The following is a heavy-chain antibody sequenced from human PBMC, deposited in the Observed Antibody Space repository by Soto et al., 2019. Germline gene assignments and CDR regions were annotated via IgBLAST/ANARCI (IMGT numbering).Heavy chain of an antibody. D-gene: IGHD6-13*01. Sequence: GGSLRLSCAASGFTVRSNYMSWVRQAPGKGLEWVSVIYSGGSTYYADSVKGRFTISRDNSKNTLYLQMNSLRAEDTAVYYCARSAAGTSDAFDIWGQGTMVTVSS. CDR1: GFTVRSNY. CDR2: IYSGGST. CDR3: ARSAAGTSDAFDI. J-gene: IGHJ3*02. V-gene: IGHV3-66*01.